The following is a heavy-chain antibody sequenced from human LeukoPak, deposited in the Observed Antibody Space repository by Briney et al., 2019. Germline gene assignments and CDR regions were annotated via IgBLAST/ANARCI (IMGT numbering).Heavy chain of an antibody. J-gene: IGHJ4*02. CDR1: GGSVSSTNW. Sequence: PSETLSLTCGVSGGSVSSTNWWPWIRQPPGKGLEWIGEVHLDGRTNFNPSLKSRLTMSVDLSENHVSLKLTSATAADTAVYYCAREGGFYRPLDYSGQGTLVTVSS. CDR2: VHLDGRT. D-gene: IGHD6-25*01. V-gene: IGHV4-4*02. CDR3: AREGGFYRPLDY.